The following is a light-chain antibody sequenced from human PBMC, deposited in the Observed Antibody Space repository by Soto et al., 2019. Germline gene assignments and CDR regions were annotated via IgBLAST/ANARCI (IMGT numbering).Light chain of an antibody. CDR3: QQLNSYPIT. CDR1: QTVRNNY. V-gene: IGKV3-20*01. Sequence: EFVLTQSPGTLSLSPGERATLSCRASQTVRNNYLAWYHQKPGQAPRLLIYGASTRATGIPARFSGSGSGTEFTLTVSSLQPEDFATYYCQQLNSYPITFGGGTKVDIK. CDR2: GAS. J-gene: IGKJ4*01.